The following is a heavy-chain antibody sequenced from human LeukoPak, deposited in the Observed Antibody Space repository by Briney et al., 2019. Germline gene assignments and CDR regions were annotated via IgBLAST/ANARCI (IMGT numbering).Heavy chain of an antibody. CDR1: GGSISSSNW. CDR3: ARRGLVVIGSEGFDP. D-gene: IGHD3-22*01. CDR2: IYHSGST. V-gene: IGHV4-4*02. Sequence: SETLSLTCAVSGGSISSSNWWGWVRQPPGKGLEWIGEIYHSGSTNYNPSLKSRVTISVDKSKNQFSLKLSSVTAADTAVCYCARRGLVVIGSEGFDPWGQGTLVTVSS. J-gene: IGHJ5*02.